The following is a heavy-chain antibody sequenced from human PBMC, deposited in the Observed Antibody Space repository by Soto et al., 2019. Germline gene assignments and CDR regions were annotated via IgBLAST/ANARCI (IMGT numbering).Heavy chain of an antibody. V-gene: IGHV4-30-4*01. Sequence: SETLSLTCSVSGDSISNLDYFWAWIRQPPGQALEYIGYIYKSATTYYNTSFESRVAISVDTSKSQFSLNVTSVTAADTAVYFCARGRYCLTGRCFPNWFDSWGQGALVTVSS. CDR2: IYKSATT. D-gene: IGHD7-27*01. CDR1: GDSISNLDYF. CDR3: ARGRYCLTGRCFPNWFDS. J-gene: IGHJ5*01.